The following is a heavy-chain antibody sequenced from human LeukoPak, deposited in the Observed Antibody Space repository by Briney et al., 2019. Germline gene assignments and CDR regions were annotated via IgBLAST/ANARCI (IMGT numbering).Heavy chain of an antibody. D-gene: IGHD4-17*01. V-gene: IGHV3-30*18. CDR3: AKEIWPTVTTPGHTHFDY. CDR2: ISYDGSNK. CDR1: GFTFSSYG. Sequence: GGSLRLSCAASGFTFSSYGMHWVRQAPGKGLEWVAVISYDGSNKYYADSVKGRFTISRDNSKNTLYLQMNSLRAEDTAVYYCAKEIWPTVTTPGHTHFDYWGQGTLVTVSS. J-gene: IGHJ4*02.